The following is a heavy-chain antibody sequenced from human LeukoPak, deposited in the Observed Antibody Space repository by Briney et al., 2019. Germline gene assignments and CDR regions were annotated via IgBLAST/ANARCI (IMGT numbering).Heavy chain of an antibody. D-gene: IGHD5-18*01. CDR2: ISYDGSNK. J-gene: IGHJ4*02. V-gene: IGHV3-30-3*01. CDR1: GFTFSSYA. Sequence: GGSLRLSCAASGFTFSSYAMHWVRQAPGKGREWVAVISYDGSNKYYADSVKGRFTISRDNSKNTLYLQMNSLRAEDTAVYYCARGGYSYGSVKDFDYWGQGTLVTVSS. CDR3: ARGGYSYGSVKDFDY.